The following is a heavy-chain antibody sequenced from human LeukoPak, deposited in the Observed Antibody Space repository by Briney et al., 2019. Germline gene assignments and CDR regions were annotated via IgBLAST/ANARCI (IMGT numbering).Heavy chain of an antibody. CDR3: ARDKVSGFGESRNAFDI. CDR1: GGTFSSYA. CDR2: IIPIFGTA. Sequence: ASVKVSCKASGGTFSSYAISWVRQAPGQGLEWMGGIIPIFGTANYAQKFQGRVTITADKSTSTAYMELSSLRSEDTAVYYCARDKVSGFGESRNAFDIWGQGTMVTVSS. D-gene: IGHD3-10*01. J-gene: IGHJ3*02. V-gene: IGHV1-69*06.